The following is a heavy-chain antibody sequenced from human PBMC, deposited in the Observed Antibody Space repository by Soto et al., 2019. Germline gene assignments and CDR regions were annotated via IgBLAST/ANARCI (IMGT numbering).Heavy chain of an antibody. Sequence: QVQLQESGPGLVKPSETLSLTCTVSGGSFSTYYWNWIRQPPGKGLEWIGYIYDSGSTNYNPSVKSRVTISVDTSKNQFSLKLSSVTAADTAVYDCARDAYYYGSGSSYYYGMDVWGQGTTVTVSS. CDR1: GGSFSTYY. CDR3: ARDAYYYGSGSSYYYGMDV. CDR2: IYDSGST. D-gene: IGHD3-10*01. V-gene: IGHV4-59*01. J-gene: IGHJ6*02.